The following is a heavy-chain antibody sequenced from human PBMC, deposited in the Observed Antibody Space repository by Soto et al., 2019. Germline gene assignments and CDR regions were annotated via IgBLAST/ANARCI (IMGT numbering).Heavy chain of an antibody. J-gene: IGHJ6*03. D-gene: IGHD5-12*01. CDR2: INHSGST. CDR1: GGSFIGYY. V-gene: IGHV4-34*01. CDR3: ASVGYASDIYYYYMDV. Sequence: SETLSLTCAVYGGSFIGYYWSWIRQPPGKGLEWIGEINHSGSTNYNPSLKSRVTISVDTSKNQFSLKLSSVTAADTAVYYCASVGYASDIYYYYMDVWGKGTTVSVSS.